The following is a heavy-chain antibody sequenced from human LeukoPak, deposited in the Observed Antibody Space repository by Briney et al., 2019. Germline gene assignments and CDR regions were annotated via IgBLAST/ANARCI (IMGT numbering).Heavy chain of an antibody. D-gene: IGHD1-26*01. CDR1: GGSISSGSYY. Sequence: PSQTLSLTCTVSGGSISSGSYYWSWIRQPAGKGLEWIGRIYTSGSTNYNPSLTSRVTISVDTSKNQFSLKLSSVTAADTAVYYCARDLYSGSYFYYFDYWGQGTLVTVSS. CDR3: ARDLYSGSYFYYFDY. J-gene: IGHJ4*02. V-gene: IGHV4-61*02. CDR2: IYTSGST.